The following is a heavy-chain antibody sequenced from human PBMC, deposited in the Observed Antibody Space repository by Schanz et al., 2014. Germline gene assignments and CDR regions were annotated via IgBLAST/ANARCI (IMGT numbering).Heavy chain of an antibody. CDR3: ARDMVENWFDS. CDR1: GGSISSGSYY. CDR2: IYSTGST. D-gene: IGHD3-10*01. Sequence: QVQLQESGPGLVKPSQTLSLTCTVSGGSISSGSYYWSWIRQPAGKGLEWIGRIYSTGSTNYNPSRKSRVTISKATSKNQFPLKLPSVTAADTAVYYCARDMVENWFDSWGQGTLVTVSS. V-gene: IGHV4-61*02. J-gene: IGHJ5*01.